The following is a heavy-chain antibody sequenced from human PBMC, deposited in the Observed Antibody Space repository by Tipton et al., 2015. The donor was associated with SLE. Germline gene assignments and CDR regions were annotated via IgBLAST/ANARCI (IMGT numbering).Heavy chain of an antibody. CDR1: GGTPTNF. J-gene: IGHJ4*02. V-gene: IGHV1-69*01. Sequence: QLVQSGAEVKKPGSSVKLSCRASGGTPTNFQLVRQAPGQGLEWMGGIFPVFGTPNYAQKFQGRVTITSDDSTTTAYMELKSLTFDDTAVYYCARGYTSSSFCDYWGQGTLVTVSS. CDR2: IFPVFGTP. D-gene: IGHD6-6*01. CDR3: ARGYTSSSFCDY.